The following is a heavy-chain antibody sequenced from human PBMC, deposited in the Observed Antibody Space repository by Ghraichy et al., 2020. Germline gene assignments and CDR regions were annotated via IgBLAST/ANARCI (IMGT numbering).Heavy chain of an antibody. Sequence: GGSLRLSCAASGFTFSNYAMSWVRQAPGKGLEWVSGISGSGGSTYYPDSVECRFTISRDNSKNTLFLDMNSLRVEDTAVYYCARHETSVGVVLINWFDPWGQGTLVTVSS. CDR1: GFTFSNYA. V-gene: IGHV3-23*01. CDR2: ISGSGGST. D-gene: IGHD3-3*01. J-gene: IGHJ5*02. CDR3: ARHETSVGVVLINWFDP.